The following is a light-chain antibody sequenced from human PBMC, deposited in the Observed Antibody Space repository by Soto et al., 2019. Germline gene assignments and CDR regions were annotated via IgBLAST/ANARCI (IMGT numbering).Light chain of an antibody. CDR2: GVS. Sequence: QSVLTQPASVSGSPGQSITISCTGTSSDVGGYGYVSWYQQHPGKAPKLMIYGVSNRPSGISNRFSGSKSANTASLTISGLQAEDEADYYCYSYTSSNTYVFGTGNKLTVL. CDR1: SSDVGGYGY. J-gene: IGLJ1*01. V-gene: IGLV2-14*01. CDR3: YSYTSSNTYV.